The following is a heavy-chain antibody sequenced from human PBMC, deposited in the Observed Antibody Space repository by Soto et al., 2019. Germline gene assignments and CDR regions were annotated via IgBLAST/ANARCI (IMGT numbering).Heavy chain of an antibody. CDR1: GGTFSSYA. J-gene: IGHJ4*02. D-gene: IGHD3-10*01. CDR3: ARDAVEGGGWQIGYYVSGSFLDY. Sequence: QVQLVQSGAEVKKPGSSVKVSCKASGGTFSSYAISWVRQAPGQGLEWMGGIIPIFGTANYAQKFQGRVTITADKSTSTAYMELSSLRSEDTAVYYCARDAVEGGGWQIGYYVSGSFLDYWGQGTLVTVSS. V-gene: IGHV1-69*06. CDR2: IIPIFGTA.